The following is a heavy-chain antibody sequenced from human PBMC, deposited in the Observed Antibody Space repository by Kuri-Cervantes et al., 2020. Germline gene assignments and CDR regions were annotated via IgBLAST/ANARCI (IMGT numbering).Heavy chain of an antibody. CDR2: IYYSGST. J-gene: IGHJ6*02. V-gene: IGHV4-61*01. Sequence: SETLSLTCTVSGGSVSSDSYYWSWIRQPPGKGLEWIGYIYYSGSTNYNPSLKSRVTISVDTSKNQFSLKLSSVTAADTAVYYCARGSGYNYYYYYGMDVWGQGTTVTVSS. CDR1: GGSVSSDSYY. D-gene: IGHD5-24*01. CDR3: ARGSGYNYYYYYGMDV.